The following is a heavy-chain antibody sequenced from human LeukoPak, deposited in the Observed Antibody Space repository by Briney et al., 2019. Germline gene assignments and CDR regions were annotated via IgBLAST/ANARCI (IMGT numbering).Heavy chain of an antibody. V-gene: IGHV4-34*01. Sequence: PSETLSLTCTVSGGFISSYYWSWIRQPPGKGLEWIGEINHSGSTNYNPSLKSRVTISVDTSKNQFSLKLSSVTAADTAVYYCARGESSRFFTTIIVVVTEKRFDPWGQGTLVTVSS. CDR2: INHSGST. J-gene: IGHJ5*02. D-gene: IGHD2-21*02. CDR1: GGFISSYY. CDR3: ARGESSRFFTTIIVVVTEKRFDP.